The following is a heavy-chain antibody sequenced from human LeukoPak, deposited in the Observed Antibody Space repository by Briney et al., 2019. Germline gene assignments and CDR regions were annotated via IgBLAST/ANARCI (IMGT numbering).Heavy chain of an antibody. CDR3: ARALRGYSGYDQFDY. Sequence: MASETLSLTCAVYGGSFSGYYWSWIRQPPGKGLEWIGEINHSGTTNYNPSLKNRVTISVDTSKNQFSLKLSSVTAADTAVYYCARALRGYSGYDQFDYWGQGTLVTVSS. CDR2: INHSGTT. D-gene: IGHD5-12*01. J-gene: IGHJ4*02. CDR1: GGSFSGYY. V-gene: IGHV4-34*01.